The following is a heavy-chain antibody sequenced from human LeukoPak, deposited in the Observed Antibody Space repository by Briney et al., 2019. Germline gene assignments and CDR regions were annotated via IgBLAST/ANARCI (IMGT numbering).Heavy chain of an antibody. Sequence: GGSLRLSCTATGFIFSSYSMHWVREAPGKVLEFVSVISSNGGSTYYANSVKGRFTISRDTSKNTLYLQMGSLRTEDMAVYYCARVGDFSVAAFDIWGQGTMVTVSS. CDR3: ARVGDFSVAAFDI. V-gene: IGHV3-64*01. CDR2: ISSNGGST. CDR1: GFIFSSYS. J-gene: IGHJ3*02. D-gene: IGHD3-16*01.